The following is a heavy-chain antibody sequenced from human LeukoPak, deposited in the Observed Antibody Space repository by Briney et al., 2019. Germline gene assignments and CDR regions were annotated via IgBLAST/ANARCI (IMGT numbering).Heavy chain of an antibody. J-gene: IGHJ4*02. D-gene: IGHD2-2*01. Sequence: ASVKVSCKASGYTFTVYYMHWVRQAPGQGLEWMGWINPNSGGTNYAQKFQGRVTMTRDTSISTAYMELSRLRSDDTAVYYCARESPYCSSTSCFEFDYWGQGTLVTVSS. CDR2: INPNSGGT. CDR3: ARESPYCSSTSCFEFDY. V-gene: IGHV1-2*02. CDR1: GYTFTVYY.